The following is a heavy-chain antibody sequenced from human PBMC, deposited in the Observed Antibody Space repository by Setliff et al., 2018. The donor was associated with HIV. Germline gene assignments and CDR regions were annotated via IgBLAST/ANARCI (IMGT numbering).Heavy chain of an antibody. J-gene: IGHJ4*02. V-gene: IGHV7-4-1*01. Sequence: ASVKVSCKASGYTFTDYGINWVRQAPGQGLEWMGWINTNNGNPTYAQGFTGRFVFSSDTSVRTAYLQIVVMKAEDNAVYFCARDDYANTYLDFWGPGTLVTVSS. CDR1: GYTFTDYG. D-gene: IGHD4-17*01. CDR2: INTNNGNP. CDR3: ARDDYANTYLDF.